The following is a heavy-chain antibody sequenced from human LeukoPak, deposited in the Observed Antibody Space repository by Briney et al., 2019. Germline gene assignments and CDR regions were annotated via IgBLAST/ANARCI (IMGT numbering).Heavy chain of an antibody. J-gene: IGHJ4*02. Sequence: KTSETLSLTCTVSGGSISSYYWSWIRQPPGKGLEWIGYIYYSGTTYYNPSLKSRLTMSVDTSKNQFSLRLISLTAADTAVYYCARVDCSGGSCYNGHFDSWGQGTLVTVSS. V-gene: IGHV4-59*12. CDR2: IYYSGTT. D-gene: IGHD2-15*01. CDR3: ARVDCSGGSCYNGHFDS. CDR1: GGSISSYY.